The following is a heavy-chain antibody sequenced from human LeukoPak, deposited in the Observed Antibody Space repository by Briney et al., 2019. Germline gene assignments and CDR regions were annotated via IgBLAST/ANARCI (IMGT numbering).Heavy chain of an antibody. CDR1: GGSISSSSYY. J-gene: IGHJ6*03. Sequence: SETLSLTCTVSGGSISSSSYYWGWIRRPPGKGLEWIGSIYYSGSTYYNPSLKSRVTISVDTSKNQFSLKLSSVTAADTAVYYCARRSVVTAIRHYYYYYYMDVWGKGTTVTVSS. D-gene: IGHD2-21*02. CDR3: ARRSVVTAIRHYYYYYYMDV. CDR2: IYYSGST. V-gene: IGHV4-39*07.